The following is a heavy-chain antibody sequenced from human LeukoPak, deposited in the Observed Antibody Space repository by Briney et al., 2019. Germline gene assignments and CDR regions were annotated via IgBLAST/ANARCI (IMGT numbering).Heavy chain of an antibody. CDR2: ISAYNGNT. CDR1: GYTFTSYG. V-gene: IGHV1-18*01. Sequence: ASVKVSCKASGYTFTSYGISWVRQAPGQGLEWMGGISAYNGNTNYAQKFQGRVTMTEDTSTDTAYMELSSLRSEDTAVYYCATDTPGDSSGYYPRWFDPWGQGTLVTVSS. J-gene: IGHJ5*02. CDR3: ATDTPGDSSGYYPRWFDP. D-gene: IGHD3-22*01.